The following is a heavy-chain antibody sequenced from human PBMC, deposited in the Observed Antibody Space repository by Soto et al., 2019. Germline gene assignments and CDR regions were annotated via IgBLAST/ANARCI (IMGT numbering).Heavy chain of an antibody. CDR2: ISSSSSTI. V-gene: IGHV3-48*01. D-gene: IGHD4-17*01. Sequence: GGSLRLSCAASGFTFSSYSMNWVRQAPGKGLEWVSYISSSSSTIYYADSVKGRFTISRDNAKNSLYLQMNSLRAEDTAVYYCARGVDYPREWFDPWGQGTLVTVSS. CDR3: ARGVDYPREWFDP. CDR1: GFTFSSYS. J-gene: IGHJ5*02.